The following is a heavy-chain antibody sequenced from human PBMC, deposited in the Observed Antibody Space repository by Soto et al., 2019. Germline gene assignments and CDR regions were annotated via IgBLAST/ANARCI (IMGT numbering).Heavy chain of an antibody. CDR2: INPSVGST. CDR1: GYTFTNYY. D-gene: IGHD2-15*01. J-gene: IGHJ4*02. V-gene: IGHV1-46*01. Sequence: QVQLVQSGAEVKKPGASVMVSCRASGYTFTNYYIHWVRQAPGQGLEWLGIINPSVGSTGFAQNSQDRLTLTQHNSTNTLYMELRSLTPDDTAVYYCATGDMTPRSPCIDWGQGTVVSVSS. CDR3: ATGDMTPRSPCID.